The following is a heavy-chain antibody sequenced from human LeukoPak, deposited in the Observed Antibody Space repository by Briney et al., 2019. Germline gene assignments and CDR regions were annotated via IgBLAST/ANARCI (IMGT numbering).Heavy chain of an antibody. CDR2: ISAYNGNT. CDR1: GYTFTSYG. Sequence: ASVKVSFKASGYTFTSYGISWVRQAPGQGLEWMGWISAYNGNTNYAQKLQGRVTMTTDTSTSTAYMELRSLRSDDTAVYYCARGWLGWPIHPYYFDYWGQGALVTVSS. CDR3: ARGWLGWPIHPYYFDY. D-gene: IGHD6-19*01. V-gene: IGHV1-18*01. J-gene: IGHJ4*02.